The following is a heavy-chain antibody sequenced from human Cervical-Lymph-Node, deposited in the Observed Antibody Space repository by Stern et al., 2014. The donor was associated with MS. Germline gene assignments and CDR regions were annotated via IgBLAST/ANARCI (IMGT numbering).Heavy chain of an antibody. CDR3: ARREGERYSSSWYPFDY. CDR2: INHSGST. Sequence: QVQLQQWGAGLLKPSETLSLTCAVYGGSFSGYYWSWIRQPPGKGLEWIGEINHSGSTNYNPSLKSRVTISVDTSKNQFSLKLSSVTAADTAVYYCARREGERYSSSWYPFDYWGQGTLVTVSS. J-gene: IGHJ4*02. D-gene: IGHD6-13*01. CDR1: GGSFSGYY. V-gene: IGHV4-34*01.